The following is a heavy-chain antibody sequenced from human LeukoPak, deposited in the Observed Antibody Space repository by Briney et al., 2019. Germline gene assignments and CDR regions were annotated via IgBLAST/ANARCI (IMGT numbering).Heavy chain of an antibody. CDR1: GFTFSSYS. CDR2: INSDGSST. J-gene: IGHJ4*02. Sequence: PGGPLRLSCAASGFTFSSYSMNWVRQAPGKGLEWGSRINSDGSSTSYAHSVKGRFIIPRDNAKNTLHLQMNSLRAEDTAVYYFARPGCWGQGTLVTVSS. CDR3: ARPGC. V-gene: IGHV3-74*01. D-gene: IGHD7-27*01.